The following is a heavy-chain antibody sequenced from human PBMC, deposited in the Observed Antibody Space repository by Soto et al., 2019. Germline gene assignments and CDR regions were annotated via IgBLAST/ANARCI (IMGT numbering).Heavy chain of an antibody. J-gene: IGHJ6*02. CDR1: GGTFSSYA. CDR2: VIPIFGTA. CDR3: ARDFLERWGRPNYYGMDV. Sequence: QVQLVQSGAEVKKPGSSVKVSCKASGGTFSSYAISWVRQAPGQGLEWMGGVIPIFGTANYAQKFQGRVTITAAEXTXPXXMELSSLSSEDTAVYYCARDFLERWGRPNYYGMDVWGQGTTVTVSS. V-gene: IGHV1-69*12. D-gene: IGHD1-1*01.